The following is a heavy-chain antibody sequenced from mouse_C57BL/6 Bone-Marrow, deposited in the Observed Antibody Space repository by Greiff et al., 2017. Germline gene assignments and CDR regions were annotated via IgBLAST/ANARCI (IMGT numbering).Heavy chain of an antibody. CDR3: ARGDYVAWFAY. CDR2: IDPSDSYT. D-gene: IGHD2-4*01. J-gene: IGHJ3*01. Sequence: QVQLQQPGAELVRPGTSVKLSCKASGYTFTSYWMHWVKQRPGQGLEWIGVIDPSDSYTNYNQKFKGKATLTVDTSSSTAYMQLSSLTSEDSAVYYCARGDYVAWFAYWGQGTLVTVSA. CDR1: GYTFTSYW. V-gene: IGHV1-59*01.